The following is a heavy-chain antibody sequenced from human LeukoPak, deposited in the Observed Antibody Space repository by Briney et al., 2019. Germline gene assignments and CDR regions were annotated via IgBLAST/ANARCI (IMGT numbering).Heavy chain of an antibody. CDR3: AREGSFDSSGYNDALDI. J-gene: IGHJ3*02. CDR2: FYSGGNT. V-gene: IGHV3-53*01. Sequence: GGSLRLSCAASGFSVSSRYMTWVRQAPGKGPEWVSVFYSGGNTRYADPVKGRFTISRDNSKNTVYLQMNSLRAEDTAVYYCAREGSFDSSGYNDALDIWGQGTLVTVSS. D-gene: IGHD3-22*01. CDR1: GFSVSSRY.